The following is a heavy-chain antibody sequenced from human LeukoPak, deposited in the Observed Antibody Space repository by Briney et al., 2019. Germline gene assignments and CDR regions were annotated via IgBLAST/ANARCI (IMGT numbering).Heavy chain of an antibody. Sequence: SVKVSCKASGYTFTSYGINWVRQAPGQGLEWMGGIIPIFATANYAQKFQGRVTITTDESTSTAYMELSSLRSEDTAVYYCARDRTIFSWNDAFDIWGQGTMVTVSS. D-gene: IGHD3-3*01. CDR3: ARDRTIFSWNDAFDI. V-gene: IGHV1-69*05. CDR2: IIPIFATA. CDR1: GYTFTSYG. J-gene: IGHJ3*02.